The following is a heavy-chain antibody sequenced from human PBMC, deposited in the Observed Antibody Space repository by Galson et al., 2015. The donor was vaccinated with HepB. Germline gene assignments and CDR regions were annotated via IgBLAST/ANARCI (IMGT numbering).Heavy chain of an antibody. CDR3: GKGSEQWLEGIWFAP. V-gene: IGHV3-23*01. J-gene: IGHJ5*02. Sequence: SLRLSCAASGFTFRRFAMSWVRQAPGRGLEWVSIISGSGSSTHYADSLKGRFTISRDNSKSTLYLQLNGLRAEDTAVYYCGKGSEQWLEGIWFAPWGQGTLVTVSS. CDR1: GFTFRRFA. CDR2: ISGSGSST. D-gene: IGHD6-19*01.